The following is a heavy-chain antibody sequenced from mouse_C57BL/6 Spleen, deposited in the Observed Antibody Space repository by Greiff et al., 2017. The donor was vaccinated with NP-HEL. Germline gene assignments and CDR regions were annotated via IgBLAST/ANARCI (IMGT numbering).Heavy chain of an antibody. J-gene: IGHJ2*01. CDR2: IRSKSSNYAT. D-gene: IGHD2-5*01. CDR3: VRAHSNSNYFDY. V-gene: IGHV10-3*01. Sequence: EVMLVESGGGLVQPKGSLKLSCAASGFTFNTYAMHWVRPAPGKGLEWVARIRSKSSNYATYYADSVKDRFTISRDDSQSMLYLQMNNLKTEDTAMYYCVRAHSNSNYFDYWGPGTTLTVSS. CDR1: GFTFNTYA.